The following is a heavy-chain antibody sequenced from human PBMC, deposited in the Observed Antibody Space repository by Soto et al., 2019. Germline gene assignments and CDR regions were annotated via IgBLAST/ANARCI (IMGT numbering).Heavy chain of an antibody. CDR2: INAENGKT. J-gene: IGHJ5*02. CDR1: GYSFNTYA. Sequence: QVQLVQSGAEVKKPGASVNVSCKASGYSFNTYALHWVRQAPGQRLEWLGWINAENGKTRYSQKFQARVTITRDTSASTVDMELSSLRSEDTAIYYCARAGSGWNVLASWGQGTLVTVSS. D-gene: IGHD6-19*01. V-gene: IGHV1-3*01. CDR3: ARAGSGWNVLAS.